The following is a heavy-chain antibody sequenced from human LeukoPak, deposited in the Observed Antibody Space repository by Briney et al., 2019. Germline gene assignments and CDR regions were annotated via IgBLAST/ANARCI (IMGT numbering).Heavy chain of an antibody. Sequence: PSETLSLTCTVSGGSISSYYWSWIRQPPGKGLEWIGYIYYSGSTNYNPSLKGRVTISVDTSKNQFSLKLSSVTAADTAVYYCARVSTLALHYYGMDVWGQGTTVTVS. CDR2: IYYSGST. V-gene: IGHV4-59*01. J-gene: IGHJ6*02. D-gene: IGHD6-13*01. CDR3: ARVSTLALHYYGMDV. CDR1: GGSISSYY.